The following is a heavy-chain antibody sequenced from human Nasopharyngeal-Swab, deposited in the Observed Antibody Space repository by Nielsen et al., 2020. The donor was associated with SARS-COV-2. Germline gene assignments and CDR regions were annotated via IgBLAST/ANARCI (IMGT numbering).Heavy chain of an antibody. D-gene: IGHD6-19*01. CDR3: ARGAFEYSSSWYDPYYFDY. CDR2: ISGSGGYT. CDR1: RFTFSRYG. V-gene: IGHV3-23*01. Sequence: GESLKISCAASRFTFSRYGMSWVRQAPGKGLEWVSTISGSGGYTYYADSVKGRFTISRDNSKKTLYLQMNSLRVEDTAIYYCARGAFEYSSSWYDPYYFDYWGQGTLVTVSS. J-gene: IGHJ4*02.